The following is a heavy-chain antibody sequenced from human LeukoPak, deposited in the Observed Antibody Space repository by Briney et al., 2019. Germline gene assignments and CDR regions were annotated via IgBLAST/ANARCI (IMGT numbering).Heavy chain of an antibody. CDR3: ARDRAQIAIVLEPSGHKKIVDYYYMDV. CDR1: GGSISSSSYY. J-gene: IGHJ6*03. V-gene: IGHV4-39*07. CDR2: IYYSGST. D-gene: IGHD2/OR15-2a*01. Sequence: PSETLSLTCTVSGGSISSSSYYWGWIRQPPGKGLEWIGSIYYSGSTYYNPSLKSRVTISVDTSKNQFSLKLSSVTAADTAVYYCARDRAQIAIVLEPSGHKKIVDYYYMDVWGKGTTVTVSS.